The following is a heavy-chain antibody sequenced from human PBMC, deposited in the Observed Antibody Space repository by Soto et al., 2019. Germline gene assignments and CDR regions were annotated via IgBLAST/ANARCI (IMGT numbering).Heavy chain of an antibody. CDR3: ASGFSYGYFAN. J-gene: IGHJ4*02. CDR2: IYSGGTT. D-gene: IGHD5-18*01. V-gene: IGHV3-53*01. Sequence: GGSLRLSCAASGFIINNNYMSWVRQAPGRGLEWVSVIYSGGTTDYADSVKGRFTIYTDNSKNTLYLQMNTLRAEDTAMYYCASGFSYGYFANWGLGTLVTVSS. CDR1: GFIINNNY.